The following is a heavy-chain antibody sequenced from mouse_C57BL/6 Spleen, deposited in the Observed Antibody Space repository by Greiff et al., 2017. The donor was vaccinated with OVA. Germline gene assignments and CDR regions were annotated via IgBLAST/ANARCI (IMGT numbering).Heavy chain of an antibody. CDR2: ISGGGGNT. CDR3: ARAYYSNYGFAY. Sequence: EVQRVESGGGLVKPGGSLKLSCAASGFTFSSYTMSWVRQTPEKRLAWVATISGGGGNTYYPDSVKGRFTISRDNAKNTLYLQMSSLRSEDTALYYCARAYYSNYGFAYWGQGTLVTVSA. V-gene: IGHV5-9*01. D-gene: IGHD2-5*01. J-gene: IGHJ3*01. CDR1: GFTFSSYT.